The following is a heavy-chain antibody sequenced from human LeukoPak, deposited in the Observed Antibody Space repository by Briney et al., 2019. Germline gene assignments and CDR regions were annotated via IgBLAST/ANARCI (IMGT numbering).Heavy chain of an antibody. CDR2: ISSSSSYI. Sequence: GGSLRLSCAASGFTFSSYSMNWVRQAPGKGLEWVSSISSSSSYIYYADSVKGRFTISRDNAKNSLYLQMNSLRAEDTSVYYCARVGRWLQLDYWGQGTLVTVSS. V-gene: IGHV3-21*01. J-gene: IGHJ4*02. D-gene: IGHD5-24*01. CDR3: ARVGRWLQLDY. CDR1: GFTFSSYS.